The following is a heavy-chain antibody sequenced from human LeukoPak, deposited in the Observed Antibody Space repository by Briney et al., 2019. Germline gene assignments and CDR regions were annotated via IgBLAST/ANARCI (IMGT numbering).Heavy chain of an antibody. V-gene: IGHV3-43D*03. CDR2: ISWDGGST. D-gene: IGHD5-12*01. CDR3: AKDGGYSGYENFDY. Sequence: GGSLRLSCAASGFTFDDYAVHWVRQAPGKGLEWVSLISWDGGSTYYADSVKGRFTISRDNSKNSLYLQMNSLRAEDTALYYCAKDGGYSGYENFDYWGQGTLVTVSS. J-gene: IGHJ4*02. CDR1: GFTFDDYA.